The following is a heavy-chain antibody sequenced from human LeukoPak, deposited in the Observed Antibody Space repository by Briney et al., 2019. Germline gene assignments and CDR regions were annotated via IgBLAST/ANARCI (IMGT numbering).Heavy chain of an antibody. CDR3: ASDRVLGSGSLDN. Sequence: GSLRLSCAASGFSFSGFWMHWVRQSPGKGLVWVSRIRGDGYDTNYADSVKGRFTISRDNAKNTLYLQMNSLRAEDTAVYYCASDRVLGSGSLDNWGRGTLVTVSS. CDR1: GFSFSGFW. J-gene: IGHJ4*02. V-gene: IGHV3-74*01. D-gene: IGHD3-10*01. CDR2: IRGDGYDT.